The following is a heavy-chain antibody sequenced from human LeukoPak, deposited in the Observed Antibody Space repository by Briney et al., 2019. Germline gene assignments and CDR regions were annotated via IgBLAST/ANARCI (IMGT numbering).Heavy chain of an antibody. CDR1: GFTSNTYG. Sequence: PGRSLRLSCVASGFTSNTYGMHWVRQAPGKGLDCVAVISHDGANEYYEDSVKGRFAISRDISKNTLYLHMSSLRPDDTAVYYCAKGAYSYASGIYYFDYWGQGTLVSVSS. D-gene: IGHD3-10*01. CDR2: ISHDGANE. CDR3: AKGAYSYASGIYYFDY. J-gene: IGHJ4*02. V-gene: IGHV3-30*18.